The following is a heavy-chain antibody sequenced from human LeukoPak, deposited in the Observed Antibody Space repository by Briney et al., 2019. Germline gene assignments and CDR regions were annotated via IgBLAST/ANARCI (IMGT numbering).Heavy chain of an antibody. Sequence: SETLSLTCAVYGRSFSGYYWSWIRQPPGKGLEWLGEINHSGSTNYNPSLKSRVTISVDTSKKQFSLKLSSVTAADTAVYYCVTYYFDSSGPKKNYWGQGTLVTVSS. J-gene: IGHJ4*02. V-gene: IGHV4-34*01. CDR3: VTYYFDSSGPKKNY. CDR2: INHSGST. CDR1: GRSFSGYY. D-gene: IGHD3-22*01.